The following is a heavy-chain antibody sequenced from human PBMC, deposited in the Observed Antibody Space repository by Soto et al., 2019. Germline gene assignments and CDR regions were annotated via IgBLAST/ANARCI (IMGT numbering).Heavy chain of an antibody. CDR1: GGSISSYY. CDR3: ARAPGARVPDDYYYDSSGYYFSPFDY. CDR2: IYYSGST. D-gene: IGHD3-22*01. J-gene: IGHJ4*02. V-gene: IGHV4-59*01. Sequence: SETLSLTCTVSGGSISSYYCSWIRQPPGKGLEWIGYIYYSGSTNYNPSLKSRVTISVDTSKNQFSLKLSSVTAADTAVYYCARAPGARVPDDYYYDSSGYYFSPFDYWGQGTLVTVSS.